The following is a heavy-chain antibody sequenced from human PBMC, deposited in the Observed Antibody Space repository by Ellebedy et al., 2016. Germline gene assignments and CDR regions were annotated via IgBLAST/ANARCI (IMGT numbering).Heavy chain of an antibody. CDR1: GFTFSSYA. CDR3: AKLWIQLWPFDY. D-gene: IGHD5-18*01. V-gene: IGHV3-23*01. CDR2: ISGSGGST. Sequence: GESLKISCAASGFTFSSYAMSWVRQAPGKGLEWVSAISGSGGSTYYADSVKGRFTISRDNSKNTLYLQMNSLRAEDTAVYYCAKLWIQLWPFDYWGQGTLVTASS. J-gene: IGHJ4*02.